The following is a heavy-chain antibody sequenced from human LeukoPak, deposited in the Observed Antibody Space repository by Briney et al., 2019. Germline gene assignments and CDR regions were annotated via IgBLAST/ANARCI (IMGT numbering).Heavy chain of an antibody. CDR2: IKSKTDGGTT. J-gene: IGHJ5*02. CDR1: GFTFSNAW. V-gene: IGHV3-15*01. Sequence: GGSLRLSCAGSGFTFSNAWMSWVRQAPGKGLEWVGRIKSKTDGGTTDYAAPVKGRFTISRDDSKNTLYLQMNSLKTEDTAMYYCTKGIVGATTDWFDPWGQGTLVTVSS. CDR3: TKGIVGATTDWFDP. D-gene: IGHD1-26*01.